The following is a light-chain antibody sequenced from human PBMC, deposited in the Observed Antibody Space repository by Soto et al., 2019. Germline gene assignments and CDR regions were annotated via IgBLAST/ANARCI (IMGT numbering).Light chain of an antibody. V-gene: IGKV3-15*01. Sequence: EIVMTQSPATLSVSPGERATLSCRASQSVSSNLAWYQQKPGQAPRLLIYGASTRATGIPARFSGSGSGTEFTLTISSPHSEDFAVYYCQQYNNWPRALNFGGGTKVEIK. CDR2: GAS. J-gene: IGKJ4*01. CDR3: QQYNNWPRALN. CDR1: QSVSSN.